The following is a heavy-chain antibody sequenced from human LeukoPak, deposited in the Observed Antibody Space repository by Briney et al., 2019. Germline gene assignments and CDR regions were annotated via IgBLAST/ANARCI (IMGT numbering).Heavy chain of an antibody. Sequence: GSLRLSCAASGFTFSNAWMSWIRQPPGKGLEWIGSIYYSGSAYYNPSLKSRVTMSLDESSNQLSLKLTSVTAADTAIYYCSRESGAFCPFGYWGQGTLVIVPS. CDR1: GFTFSNAW. J-gene: IGHJ4*02. CDR3: SRESGAFCPFGY. D-gene: IGHD1-26*01. V-gene: IGHV4-38-2*02. CDR2: IYYSGSA.